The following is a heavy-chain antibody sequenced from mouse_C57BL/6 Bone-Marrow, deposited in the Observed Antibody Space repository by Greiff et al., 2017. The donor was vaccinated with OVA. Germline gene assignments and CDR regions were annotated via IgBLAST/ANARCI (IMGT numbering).Heavy chain of an antibody. CDR3: ARDPGNFYDAMDY. J-gene: IGHJ4*01. D-gene: IGHD2-1*01. Sequence: DVQLQESGPGLVKPSQTVFLTCTVTGISITTGNYRWSWIRQFPGNKLEWIGYIYYSGTITYNPSLTSRTTITRDTPKNQFFLEMNSLTAEETTTYYCARDPGNFYDAMDYWGQGTSVTVSS. CDR1: GISITTGNYR. V-gene: IGHV3-5*01. CDR2: IYYSGTI.